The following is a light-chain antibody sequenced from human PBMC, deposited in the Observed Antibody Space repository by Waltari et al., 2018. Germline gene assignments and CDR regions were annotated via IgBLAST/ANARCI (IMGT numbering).Light chain of an antibody. CDR1: QCVTRLA. Sequence: WRARQCVTRLALTWYRPNLGQAPRLLSFGTSSRATGIPDRFSGSGSGTDFTLTISRLEPEDFAVYYCQQYDGEVVTFGGGTKVEI. CDR2: GTS. CDR3: QQYDGEVVT. J-gene: IGKJ4*01. V-gene: IGKV3-20*01.